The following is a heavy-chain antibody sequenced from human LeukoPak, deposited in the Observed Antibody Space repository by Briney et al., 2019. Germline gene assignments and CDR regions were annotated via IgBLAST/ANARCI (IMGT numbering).Heavy chain of an antibody. CDR1: GFTFDDYA. J-gene: IGHJ4*02. D-gene: IGHD2-2*02. V-gene: IGHV3-9*01. Sequence: GRSLRLSCAASGFTFDDYAMHLVRQAPGKGLEWVSGISWNSGSIGYADSVKGRFTISRDNAKNSLYLQMNSLRAEDTALYYCAKDITGYCSSTSCYTFDYWGQGTLVTVSS. CDR2: ISWNSGSI. CDR3: AKDITGYCSSTSCYTFDY.